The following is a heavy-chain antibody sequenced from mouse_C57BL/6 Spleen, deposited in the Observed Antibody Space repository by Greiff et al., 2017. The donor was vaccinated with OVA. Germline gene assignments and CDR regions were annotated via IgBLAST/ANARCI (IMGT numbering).Heavy chain of an antibody. Sequence: VQLQQSGAELVMPGASVKLSCKASGYTFTSYWMHWVKQRPGHGLEWIGEIDPSDSYTNYNQKFKGKSTLTVDTSSSTAYMQLSSLTSEDSAVYYCARPLYGSRSLDWYFEGWGTGTTVTVSS. CDR3: ARPLYGSRSLDWYFEG. V-gene: IGHV1-69*01. CDR2: IDPSDSYT. D-gene: IGHD1-1*01. CDR1: GYTFTSYW. J-gene: IGHJ1*03.